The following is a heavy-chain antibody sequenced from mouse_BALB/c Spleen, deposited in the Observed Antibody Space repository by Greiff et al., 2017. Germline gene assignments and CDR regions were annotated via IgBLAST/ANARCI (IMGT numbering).Heavy chain of an antibody. J-gene: IGHJ3*01. Sequence: QVQLQQSGAELVRPGASVTLSCKASGYTFTDYEMHWVKQTPVHGLEWIGAIDPETGGTAYNQKFKGKATLTADKSSSTAYMELRSLTSEDSAVYYCTRSLRLRRFADWGEGTLVTVSA. CDR2: IDPETGGT. D-gene: IGHD2-4*01. CDR3: TRSLRLRRFAD. CDR1: GYTFTDYE. V-gene: IGHV1-15*01.